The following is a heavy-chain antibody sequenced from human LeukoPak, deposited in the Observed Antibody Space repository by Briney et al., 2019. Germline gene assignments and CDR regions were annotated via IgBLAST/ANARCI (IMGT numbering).Heavy chain of an antibody. J-gene: IGHJ1*01. CDR1: GGSISSSSYY. V-gene: IGHV4-39*01. CDR3: ARRRYYDSTGYLD. CDR2: IYYSGRA. Sequence: SETPSLTCSVSGGSISSSSYYWGWIRQPPGKGLEWIGEIYYSGRAYHNSSLKSRLTISVDTSWNQFSLTLSSVTAADTGVYYCARRRYYDSTGYLDWGQGTLVSVST. D-gene: IGHD3-22*01.